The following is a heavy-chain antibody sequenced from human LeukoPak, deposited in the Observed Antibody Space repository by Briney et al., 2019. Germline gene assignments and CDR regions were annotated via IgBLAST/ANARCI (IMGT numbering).Heavy chain of an antibody. J-gene: IGHJ5*02. D-gene: IGHD4-23*01. Sequence: GGSLRLSCAASGFAFSNYGMSWVRQAPGKGLEWVSAISGSGDNTYYADSVKGRFTISRDISTNTLFLQMNSLRSEDTAIFYCAKGIYGGNPKFHLGPWGQGTLVAVSS. CDR2: ISGSGDNT. CDR3: AKGIYGGNPKFHLGP. CDR1: GFAFSNYG. V-gene: IGHV3-23*01.